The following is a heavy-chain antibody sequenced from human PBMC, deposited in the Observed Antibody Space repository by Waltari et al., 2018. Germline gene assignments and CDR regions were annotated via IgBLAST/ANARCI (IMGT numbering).Heavy chain of an antibody. CDR2: IYYSGST. D-gene: IGHD3-22*01. J-gene: IGHJ3*02. Sequence: QVQLQESGPGLVKPSETLSLPCTVSGGSISSYYWSWTRQPPGKGLEWIGYIYYSGSTNYNPSLKSRVTISVDTSKNQFSLKLSSVTAADTAVYYCARMYYYDSTDAFDIWGQGTMVTVSS. CDR1: GGSISSYY. V-gene: IGHV4-59*08. CDR3: ARMYYYDSTDAFDI.